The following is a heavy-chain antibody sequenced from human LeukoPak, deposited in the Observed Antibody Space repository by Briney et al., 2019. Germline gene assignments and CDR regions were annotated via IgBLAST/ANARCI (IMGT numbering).Heavy chain of an antibody. Sequence: SETLSLTCTVSGGSISSYYWSWIRQPPGKGLEWIGYIYYSGSTNYNPSLKSRATISVDTSKNQFSLKLSSVTAADTAVYYCARDGPYSSGGYWFDPWGQGTLVTVSS. V-gene: IGHV4-59*01. CDR1: GGSISSYY. CDR2: IYYSGST. J-gene: IGHJ5*02. D-gene: IGHD6-19*01. CDR3: ARDGPYSSGGYWFDP.